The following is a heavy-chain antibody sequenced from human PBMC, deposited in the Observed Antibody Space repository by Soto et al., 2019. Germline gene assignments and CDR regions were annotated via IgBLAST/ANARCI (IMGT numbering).Heavy chain of an antibody. D-gene: IGHD3-9*01. CDR2: IYYSGST. J-gene: IGHJ6*02. CDR3: ARLRGDILTGYYYYYGMDV. Sequence: SETLSLTCTVSGGSISSSSYYWGWIRQPPGKGLEWIGSIYYSGSTYYNPSLKSRVTISVDTSKNQFSLKLSSVTAADTAVYYCARLRGDILTGYYYYYGMDVWGQGTTVTVSS. V-gene: IGHV4-39*01. CDR1: GGSISSSSYY.